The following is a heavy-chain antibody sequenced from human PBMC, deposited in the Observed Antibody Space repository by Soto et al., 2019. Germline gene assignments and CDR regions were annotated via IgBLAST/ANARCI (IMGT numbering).Heavy chain of an antibody. J-gene: IGHJ5*02. D-gene: IGHD6-13*01. Sequence: ASVKVSCKASGYTFTSYGIHWVRQAPGQRLEWMGWINAANGDTKYSPKFQGRVTITRDTSASTAYMELSSLRSEDAAVYYCVRRHVSATGIDWFDPWGQGTLVTV. V-gene: IGHV1-3*01. CDR1: GYTFTSYG. CDR2: INAANGDT. CDR3: VRRHVSATGIDWFDP.